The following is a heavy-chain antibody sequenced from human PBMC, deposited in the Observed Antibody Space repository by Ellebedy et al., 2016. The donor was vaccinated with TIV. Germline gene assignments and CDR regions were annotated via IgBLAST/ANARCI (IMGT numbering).Heavy chain of an antibody. D-gene: IGHD6-25*01. CDR1: GGSISSGGYY. CDR3: AAASAQQDWFDP. Sequence: MPSETLSLTCTVSGGSISSGGYYWSWIRQHPGKGLEWIGYIYYSGSAYYNPSLKNLVTMSLDTSKNQFSLKLSSVTAADTAVYYCAAASAQQDWFDPWGQGTLVTVSS. J-gene: IGHJ5*02. CDR2: IYYSGSA. V-gene: IGHV4-31*01.